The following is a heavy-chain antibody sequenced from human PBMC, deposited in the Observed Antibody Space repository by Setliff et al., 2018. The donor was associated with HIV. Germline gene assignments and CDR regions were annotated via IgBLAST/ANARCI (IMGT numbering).Heavy chain of an antibody. CDR1: GYSISSGYY. Sequence: PSETLSLTCAVSGYSISSGYYWGWIRQPPGKGLEWIGSIYHSGSTYYNPSLKSRVTISVDTSKNQFSLKLSSVTAADTAVYYCARHSGGSFYNFWSGDYYYYGMDVWGQGTTVTAP. V-gene: IGHV4-38-2*01. CDR2: IYHSGST. D-gene: IGHD3-3*01. CDR3: ARHSGGSFYNFWSGDYYYYGMDV. J-gene: IGHJ6*02.